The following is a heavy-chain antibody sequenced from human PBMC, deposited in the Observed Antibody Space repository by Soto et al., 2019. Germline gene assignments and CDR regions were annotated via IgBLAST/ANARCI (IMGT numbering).Heavy chain of an antibody. Sequence: QVTLKESGPVLVKPTETLTLTCTVSGFSLSDARMGVSWIRQPPGKALEWLSHTYSNDEKSYSTSLKSRLSISKDTSKSQVVLIMTDMDPVDTATYYCARMHYGKNWSPPGYWGQGTLVTVSS. CDR3: ARMHYGKNWSPPGY. CDR1: GFSLSDARMG. CDR2: TYSNDEK. D-gene: IGHD3-10*01. J-gene: IGHJ4*02. V-gene: IGHV2-26*01.